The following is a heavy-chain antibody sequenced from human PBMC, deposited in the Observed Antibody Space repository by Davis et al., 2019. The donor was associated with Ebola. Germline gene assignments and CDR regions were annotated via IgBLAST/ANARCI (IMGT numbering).Heavy chain of an antibody. CDR2: ITSDENTI. V-gene: IGHV3-48*02. CDR1: GFPFRFYS. J-gene: IGHJ4*02. CDR3: ARSVEGHFDY. D-gene: IGHD6-19*01. Sequence: GESLKISCAASGFPFRFYSMNWIRQAPGKGLEWISYITSDENTIKYVDSVKGRFTISRDNDKNSLYLQMNNLRDGDTAVYYCARSVEGHFDYWGQGVLVTVSS.